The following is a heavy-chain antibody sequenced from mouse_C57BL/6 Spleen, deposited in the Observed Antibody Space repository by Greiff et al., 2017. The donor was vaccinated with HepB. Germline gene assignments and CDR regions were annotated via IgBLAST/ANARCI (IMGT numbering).Heavy chain of an antibody. J-gene: IGHJ1*03. V-gene: IGHV5-4*01. CDR2: ISDGGSYT. CDR3: ARDRGRSNWYFDV. D-gene: IGHD3-3*01. CDR1: GFTFSSYA. Sequence: EVKLMESGGGLVKPGGSLKLSCAASGFTFSSYAMSWVRQTPEKRLEWVATISDGGSYTYYPDNVKGRFPISRDNAKNNLYLQMSHLKSEDTAMYYCARDRGRSNWYFDVWGTGTTVTVSS.